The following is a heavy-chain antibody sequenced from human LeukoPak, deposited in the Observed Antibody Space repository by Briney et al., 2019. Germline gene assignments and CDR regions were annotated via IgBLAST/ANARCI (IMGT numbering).Heavy chain of an antibody. CDR1: GGTFSSYA. CDR2: IIPIFGTA. V-gene: IGHV1-69*05. Sequence: ASVKVSCKASGGTFSSYAISWVRQAPGQGLEWMGGIIPIFGTANYAQKFQGRVTITTDESTSTAYMELSSLRSEDTAVYYCAFSEGGTDLDDYWGQGTLVTVSS. D-gene: IGHD3-16*01. CDR3: AFSEGGTDLDDY. J-gene: IGHJ4*02.